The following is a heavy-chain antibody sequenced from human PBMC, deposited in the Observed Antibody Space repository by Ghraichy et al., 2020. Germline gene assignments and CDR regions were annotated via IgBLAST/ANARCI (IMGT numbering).Heavy chain of an antibody. Sequence: SETLSLTCTVSGGSISSSSYYWGWIRQPPGKGLEWIGSIYYSGSTYYNPSLKSRVTISVDTSKNQFSLKLSSVTAADTAVYYCASFLPRGFRVVIIGGHDAFDIWGQGTMVTVSS. CDR3: ASFLPRGFRVVIIGGHDAFDI. CDR2: IYYSGST. CDR1: GGSISSSSYY. V-gene: IGHV4-39*01. D-gene: IGHD3-3*01. J-gene: IGHJ3*02.